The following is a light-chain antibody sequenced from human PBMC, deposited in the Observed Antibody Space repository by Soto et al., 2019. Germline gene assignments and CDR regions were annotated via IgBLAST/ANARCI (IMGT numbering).Light chain of an antibody. CDR3: QQCGTSPRT. CDR2: GAS. Sequence: DIVLTQSPGTLSLSPGARPTLSCRASQSFSRSYLAWYQQKPGQPPRLLIYGASSRATGIPDRFSGSGSGTDFTLTISRLEPEDFAVYYCQQCGTSPRTFGQGTKVDIK. J-gene: IGKJ1*01. V-gene: IGKV3-20*01. CDR1: QSFSRSY.